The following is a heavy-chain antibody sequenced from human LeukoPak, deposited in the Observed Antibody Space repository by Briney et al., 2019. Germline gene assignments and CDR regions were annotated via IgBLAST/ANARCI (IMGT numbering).Heavy chain of an antibody. CDR1: GGSISSYY. CDR3: ASLVSGYSYGYFDY. J-gene: IGHJ4*02. D-gene: IGHD5-18*01. Sequence: SETLSLTCTVSGGSISSYYWSWIRQPPGKGLEWIGYIYYSGSTNYNPSLKSRVTISVDTSKNQFSLKLSSVTAADTAVYYCASLVSGYSYGYFDYWGQGTLVTVSS. CDR2: IYYSGST. V-gene: IGHV4-59*01.